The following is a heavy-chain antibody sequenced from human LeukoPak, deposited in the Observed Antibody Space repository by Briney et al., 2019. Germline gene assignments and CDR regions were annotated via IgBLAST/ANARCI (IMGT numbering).Heavy chain of an antibody. D-gene: IGHD3-10*01. J-gene: IGHJ3*02. CDR2: IKQDGSEK. CDR1: GFTFSSYW. V-gene: IGHV3-7*03. Sequence: GGSLRLSCAASGFTFSSYWMSWVRQAPGKGLEWVANIKQDGSEKYYVDSVKGRFTISRDNAKNSLYLQMNSLRAEDTALYYCARDFVMVRGGGAFDIWGQGTMVTVSS. CDR3: ARDFVMVRGGGAFDI.